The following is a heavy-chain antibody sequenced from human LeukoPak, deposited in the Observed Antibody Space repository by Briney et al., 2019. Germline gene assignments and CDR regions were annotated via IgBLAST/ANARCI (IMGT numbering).Heavy chain of an antibody. D-gene: IGHD2-15*01. J-gene: IGHJ6*02. V-gene: IGHV3-13*01. Sequence: PGGSLRLSCAASGFTFSSYDTRWVRQATGKGLEWVSAIGTAGDTYYPGSVKGRFTISRENAKNSLYLQMNSLRAGETAVYHCARAGYCSGGSCYGYYYGMDVWGQGTTVTVSS. CDR1: GFTFSSYD. CDR2: IGTAGDT. CDR3: ARAGYCSGGSCYGYYYGMDV.